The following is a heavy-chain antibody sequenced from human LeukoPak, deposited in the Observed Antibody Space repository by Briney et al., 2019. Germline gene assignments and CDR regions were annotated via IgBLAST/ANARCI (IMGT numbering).Heavy chain of an antibody. CDR1: GFTFSSYA. CDR3: ATLWSGTYYFDY. CDR2: ISNAGTNE. V-gene: IGHV3-30-3*02. Sequence: PGGSLRLSCAASGFTFSSYAMHWVRQAPGKGLEWVAVISNAGTNEYYRDSVKGRFTISRDNSKNTLYLQMNSLRGEDTAVYYCATLWSGTYYFDYWGQGTLVTVSS. J-gene: IGHJ4*02. D-gene: IGHD3-3*01.